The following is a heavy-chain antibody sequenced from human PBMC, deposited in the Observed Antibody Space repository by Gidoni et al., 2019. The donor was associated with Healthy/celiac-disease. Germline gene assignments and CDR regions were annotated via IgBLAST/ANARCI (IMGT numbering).Heavy chain of an antibody. CDR3: AHSRVGGFGEFQVTFDP. J-gene: IGHJ5*02. Sequence: QITLKESGPTLVKPTQTLTLTCTFSGFSLSTSGLGVGWIRQPPGKALEWLALIYWNDDKRYSPSLKSRLTITKDTSKNQVVLTMTNMDPVDTATYYCAHSRVGGFGEFQVTFDPWGQGTLVTVSS. CDR1: GFSLSTSGLG. D-gene: IGHD3-10*01. CDR2: IYWNDDK. V-gene: IGHV2-5*01.